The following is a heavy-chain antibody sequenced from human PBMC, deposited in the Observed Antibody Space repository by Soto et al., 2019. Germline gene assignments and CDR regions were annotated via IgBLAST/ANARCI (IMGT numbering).Heavy chain of an antibody. V-gene: IGHV3-23*01. CDR3: ATFTFGRPFDT. J-gene: IGHJ3*02. CDR1: GFTFNTYA. Sequence: VGSLRLSCAASGFTFNTYAMSWVRQAPGQGLEWVSAISGSGFSTYYADSVKGRFSISSDSSKNTLFLQMNSLRADDTAVYFCATFTFGRPFDTWGQGTMVTVSS. CDR2: ISGSGFST. D-gene: IGHD3-16*01.